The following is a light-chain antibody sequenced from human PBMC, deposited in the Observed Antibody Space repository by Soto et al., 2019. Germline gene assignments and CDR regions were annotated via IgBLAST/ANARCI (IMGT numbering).Light chain of an antibody. CDR2: DVS. CDR3: SSYTSSITLV. CDR1: SSDVGGYNY. J-gene: IGLJ2*01. Sequence: QSVLTQPASVSESPGQSITISCTGTSSDVGGYNYVSWYQQHPGKAPKLMIYDVSNRPSGVSNRFSGSKSGNTASLSISGLQAEDEADYYCSSYTSSITLVFGGGTKLTVL. V-gene: IGLV2-14*03.